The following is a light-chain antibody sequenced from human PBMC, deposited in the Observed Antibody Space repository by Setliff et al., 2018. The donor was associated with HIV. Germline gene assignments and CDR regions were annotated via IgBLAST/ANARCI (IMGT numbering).Light chain of an antibody. J-gene: IGLJ2*01. CDR3: CSFAGQYTLL. Sequence: SALAQPRSLSGSPGQSVTISCTGTSSDVGGYNYVSWYQQHPGKAPKLIIYNVNKRPSGVPDRFSGSKSGNTASLTISGLQAEDETDYYCCSFAGQYTLLFGGGTK. CDR1: SSDVGGYNY. V-gene: IGLV2-11*01. CDR2: NVN.